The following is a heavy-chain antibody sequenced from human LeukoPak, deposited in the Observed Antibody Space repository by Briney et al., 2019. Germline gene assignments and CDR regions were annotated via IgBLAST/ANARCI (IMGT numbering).Heavy chain of an antibody. CDR3: ARGYYGDSSHFNWFDP. Sequence: GGSLRLSCVASGFPFSSYWMTWVRQAPGKGLEWVANIKQDGSKKSYVDSVKGRFTISRDNAKNSLYLQMNSLRAEDTAVYYCARGYYGDSSHFNWFDPWGQGTLVTVSS. V-gene: IGHV3-7*03. D-gene: IGHD4-17*01. J-gene: IGHJ5*02. CDR1: GFPFSSYW. CDR2: IKQDGSKK.